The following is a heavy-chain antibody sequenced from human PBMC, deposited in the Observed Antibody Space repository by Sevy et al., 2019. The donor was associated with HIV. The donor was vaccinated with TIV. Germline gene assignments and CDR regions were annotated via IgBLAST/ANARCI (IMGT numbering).Heavy chain of an antibody. J-gene: IGHJ1*01. CDR1: GGSISSSSYY. D-gene: IGHD2-15*01. Sequence: SETLSLTCTVSGGSISSSSYYWGWIRQPPGKGLEWIGSIYYSGSTYYNPSLKSRVTISVYTSKNQFSLKLSSVTAADTAVYYCARGDIVVVVAATVTGYFQHWGQGTLVTVSS. V-gene: IGHV4-39*01. CDR2: IYYSGST. CDR3: ARGDIVVVVAATVTGYFQH.